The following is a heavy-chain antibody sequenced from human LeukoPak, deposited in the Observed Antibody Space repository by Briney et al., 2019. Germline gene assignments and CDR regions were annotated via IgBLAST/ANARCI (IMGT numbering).Heavy chain of an antibody. Sequence: ASVKVSCKASGYTFTSYYMHWVRQAPGQGLEWMGIINPSGGSTSYAQKFQGRVTMTRDMSTSTVYMELSSLRSENTAVYYCARGEYYGSGSYFFDYWGQGTLVTVSS. J-gene: IGHJ4*02. CDR2: INPSGGST. V-gene: IGHV1-46*01. CDR1: GYTFTSYY. CDR3: ARGEYYGSGSYFFDY. D-gene: IGHD3-10*01.